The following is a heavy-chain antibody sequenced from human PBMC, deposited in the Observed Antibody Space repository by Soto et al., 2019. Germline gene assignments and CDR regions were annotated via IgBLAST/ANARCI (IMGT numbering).Heavy chain of an antibody. CDR1: GGYFSGYY. V-gene: IGHV4-34*01. Sequence: SDTLSLTCSIYGGYFSGYYWSWIRQPPVKVLEWIGEINHSGSTNYNPSLKSRVTISVDTSKNQFSLKLSSVTAADTAVYYCARMGFWSGYYNVRKTYYFDYWGQGTLVTVSS. J-gene: IGHJ4*02. CDR3: ARMGFWSGYYNVRKTYYFDY. CDR2: INHSGST. D-gene: IGHD3-3*01.